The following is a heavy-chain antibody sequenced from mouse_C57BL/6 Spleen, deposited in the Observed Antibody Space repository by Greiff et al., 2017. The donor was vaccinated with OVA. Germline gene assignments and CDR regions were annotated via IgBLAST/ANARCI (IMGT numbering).Heavy chain of an antibody. Sequence: VQLVESGAELVRPGASVKLSCKASGYTFTDYYINWVKQRPGQGLEWIARIYPGSGNTYYNEKFKGKATLTAEKSSSTAYMQLSSLTSEDSAVYFCARYYYGSSLDYWGQGTTLTVSS. J-gene: IGHJ2*01. V-gene: IGHV1-76*01. CDR2: IYPGSGNT. D-gene: IGHD1-1*01. CDR1: GYTFTDYY. CDR3: ARYYYGSSLDY.